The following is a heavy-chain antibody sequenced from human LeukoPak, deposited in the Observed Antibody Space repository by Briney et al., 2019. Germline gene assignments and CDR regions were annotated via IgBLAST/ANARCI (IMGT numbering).Heavy chain of an antibody. J-gene: IGHJ4*02. CDR3: ARDPSYDFWSGYYKKRSTSHFDY. Sequence: SETLSLTCTVSGGSISSSSYYWGWIRQPPGKGLEWLGSIYYSGSTYYNPSLKSRVTISVDTSKNQFSLKLSSVTAADTAVYYCARDPSYDFWSGYYKKRSTSHFDYWGQGTLVTVSS. CDR2: IYYSGST. CDR1: GGSISSSSYY. D-gene: IGHD3-3*01. V-gene: IGHV4-39*02.